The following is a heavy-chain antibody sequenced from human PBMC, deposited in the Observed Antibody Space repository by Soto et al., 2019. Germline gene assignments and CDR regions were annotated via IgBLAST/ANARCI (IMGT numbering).Heavy chain of an antibody. D-gene: IGHD3-3*01. Sequence: SETLSLTCTVSGGPISSGDYYWSWIRQPPGKGLEWIGYIYYSGSTYYNPSLKSRVTISVDTSKNQFSLKLSSVTAADTAVYYCARITIFGVVPMDVWGQGTTVTVSS. CDR1: GGPISSGDYY. CDR2: IYYSGST. J-gene: IGHJ6*02. V-gene: IGHV4-30-4*01. CDR3: ARITIFGVVPMDV.